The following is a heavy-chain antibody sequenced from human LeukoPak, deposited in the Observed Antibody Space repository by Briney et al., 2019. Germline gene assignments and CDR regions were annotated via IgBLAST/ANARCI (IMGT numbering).Heavy chain of an antibody. CDR3: ARVSPEAKNSPIITIFGVVIMPPPYYYYYYMDV. V-gene: IGHV3-30*02. D-gene: IGHD3-3*01. CDR2: IRYDGSNK. Sequence: GGSLRLSCAASGFTFSSYGMHWVRQAPGKGLEWVAFIRYDGSNKYYADSVKGRFTISRDNSKNTLYLQMNSLRAEDTAVYYCARVSPEAKNSPIITIFGVVIMPPPYYYYYYMDVWGKGTTVTVSS. CDR1: GFTFSSYG. J-gene: IGHJ6*03.